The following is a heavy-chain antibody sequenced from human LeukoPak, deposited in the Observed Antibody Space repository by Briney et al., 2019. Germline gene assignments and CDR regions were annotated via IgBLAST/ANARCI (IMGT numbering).Heavy chain of an antibody. CDR2: ITYNSGSV. CDR3: AKGASSTWYPYFDY. Sequence: PGGSLRLPCAGSGFSFDDYGMHWVRQVQGKGLEWVSGITYNSGSVNYVDSVKGRFTISRDNAKNSLYLQMNSLRPEDTALYYCAKGASSTWYPYFDYWGQGILVIVSS. J-gene: IGHJ4*02. CDR1: GFSFDDYG. D-gene: IGHD2-15*01. V-gene: IGHV3-9*01.